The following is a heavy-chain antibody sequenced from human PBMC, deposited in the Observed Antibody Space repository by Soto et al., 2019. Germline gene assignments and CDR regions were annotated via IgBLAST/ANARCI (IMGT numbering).Heavy chain of an antibody. Sequence: QVQLVQSGAEVKKPGSSGKVSCKASGGTFSSYAISWVRQAPVQGLEWMGGIIPISGTANYAQKFQGRVTITADESTSTAYMELSSLRSEDTAVYYCARSQGSSTSLELYYYYYSGMDVWGHGTTVTGSS. J-gene: IGHJ6*02. CDR1: GGTFSSYA. V-gene: IGHV1-69*01. CDR3: ARSQGSSTSLELYYYYYSGMDV. D-gene: IGHD2-2*01. CDR2: IIPISGTA.